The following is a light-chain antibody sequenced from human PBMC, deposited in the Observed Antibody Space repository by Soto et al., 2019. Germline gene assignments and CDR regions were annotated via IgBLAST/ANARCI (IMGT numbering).Light chain of an antibody. CDR2: AAS. CDR3: QQYGSSPWT. Sequence: EIVLTQSPGTLSLSPGERATLSCRASQSVTSTHLAWYQQKPGQAPRLLIYAASRRATGIPDRFSGSGSGTGFTLTISRLEPEDFAVYYCQQYGSSPWTFGQGTKVEIK. J-gene: IGKJ1*01. CDR1: QSVTSTH. V-gene: IGKV3-20*01.